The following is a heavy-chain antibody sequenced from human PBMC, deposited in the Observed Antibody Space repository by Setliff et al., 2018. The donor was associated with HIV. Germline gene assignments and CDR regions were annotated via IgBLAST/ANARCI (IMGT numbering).Heavy chain of an antibody. D-gene: IGHD6-19*01. V-gene: IGHV4-59*08. CDR2: IYYTGST. J-gene: IGHJ4*02. Sequence: SETLSLTCTVSGGSISSFYWTWIRQPPGKGLEWIGYIYYTGSTNYNASLKSRITISLDTSKNQFSLKLRSVIAADTAVYYCARFSAGSGGFDYWGQGTLVTVS. CDR3: ARFSAGSGGFDY. CDR1: GGSISSFY.